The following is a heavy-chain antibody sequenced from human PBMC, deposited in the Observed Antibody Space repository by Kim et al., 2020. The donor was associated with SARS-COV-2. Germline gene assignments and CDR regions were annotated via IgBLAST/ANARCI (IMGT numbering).Heavy chain of an antibody. V-gene: IGHV4-34*01. CDR3: ARPSTYYDSSGYDFQH. CDR1: GGSFSGYY. Sequence: SETLSLTCAVYGGSFSGYYWSWIRQPPGKGLEWIGEINHSGSTNYNPSLKSRVTISVDTSKNQFSLKLSSVTAADTAVYYCARPSTYYDSSGYDFQHWG. CDR2: INHSGST. J-gene: IGHJ1*01. D-gene: IGHD3-22*01.